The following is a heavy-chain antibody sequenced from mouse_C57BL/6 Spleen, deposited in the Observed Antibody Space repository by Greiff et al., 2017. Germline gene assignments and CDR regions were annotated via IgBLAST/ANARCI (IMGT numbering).Heavy chain of an antibody. CDR1: GYAFSSYW. V-gene: IGHV1-80*01. CDR3: ARSGNYWYFDV. D-gene: IGHD2-1*01. CDR2: IYPGDGDT. J-gene: IGHJ1*03. Sequence: QVQLQQSGAELVKPGASVKISCKASGYAFSSYWMNWVKQRPGKGLEWIGQIYPGDGDTNYNGKFKGKATLTADKSSSTAYMQRSSLTSEDSAVYFCARSGNYWYFDVWGTGTTVTVSS.